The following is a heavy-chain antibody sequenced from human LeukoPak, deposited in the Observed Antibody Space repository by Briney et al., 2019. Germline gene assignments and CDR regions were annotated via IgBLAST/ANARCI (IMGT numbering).Heavy chain of an antibody. J-gene: IGHJ3*02. Sequence: SETLSLTCTVSGGSISSYYWSWIRQPPGKGLEWIGYIYYSGSTNYNPSLKSRVTMPLDTSKNQFSLRLNSVTAADTAVYYCARDQLGDAVDIWGQGTMVTVSS. CDR1: GGSISSYY. D-gene: IGHD3-16*01. CDR3: ARDQLGDAVDI. V-gene: IGHV4-59*01. CDR2: IYYSGST.